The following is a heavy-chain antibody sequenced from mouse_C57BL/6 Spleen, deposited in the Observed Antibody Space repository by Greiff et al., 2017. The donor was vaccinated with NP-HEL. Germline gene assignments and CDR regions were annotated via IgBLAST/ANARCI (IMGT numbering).Heavy chain of an antibody. D-gene: IGHD1-1*01. V-gene: IGHV1-81*01. CDR3: ARRYYGSSLYWYFDV. CDR1: GYTFTSYG. CDR2: IYPRSGNT. Sequence: VKLVESGAELARPGASVKLSCKASGYTFTSYGISWVKQRTGQGLEWIGEIYPRSGNTYYNEKFKGKATLTADKSSSTAYMELRSLTSEDSAVYFCARRYYGSSLYWYFDVWGTGTTVTVSS. J-gene: IGHJ1*03.